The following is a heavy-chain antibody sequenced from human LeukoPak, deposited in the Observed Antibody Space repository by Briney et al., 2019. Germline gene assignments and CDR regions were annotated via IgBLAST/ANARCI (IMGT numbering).Heavy chain of an antibody. D-gene: IGHD4-17*01. CDR2: SYYRGST. CDR3: ARDYGDYGNDY. CDR1: GGSVCSGSYY. J-gene: IGHJ4*02. V-gene: IGHV4-61*01. Sequence: SETLSLTCTVSGGSVCSGSYYWSWIRQPPGKGLEWIGYSYYRGSTNYNPSLKSRVTISVDTSKNQFSLKLSSVPAADTAIYYCARDYGDYGNDYWGQGILVTVSS.